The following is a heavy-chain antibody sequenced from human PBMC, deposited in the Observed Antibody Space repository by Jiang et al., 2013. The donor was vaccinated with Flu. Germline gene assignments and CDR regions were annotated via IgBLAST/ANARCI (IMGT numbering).Heavy chain of an antibody. V-gene: IGHV4-30-2*01. CDR1: GGSISSGDYS. CDR2: TYQSGGT. J-gene: IGHJ6*02. Sequence: GPGLVKPSQTLSLTCAVSGGSISSGDYSWSWIRQPPGKGLEWIGYTYQSGGTYYNPSLRSRVTISVDRSKNQFSLKLSSVTAADTAVYFCTRDLGVRGIMGYYHWYGMDVLGPRDHGHRLL. D-gene: IGHD3-10*01. CDR3: TRDLGVRGIMGYYHWYGMDV.